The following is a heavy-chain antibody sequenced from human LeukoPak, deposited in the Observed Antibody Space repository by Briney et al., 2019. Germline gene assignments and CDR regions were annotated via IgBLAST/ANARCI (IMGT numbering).Heavy chain of an antibody. V-gene: IGHV3-7*01. CDR3: ARDEYRSRWLHP. CDR2: IKEDGSEK. Sequence: PGGSLRLSCAASGFTFSSYWMSWVRLAPGKGLEWVANIKEDGSEKWYADSVKGRFTISRDNAQNSVRLQMNSLRAEDTAVYHCARDEYRSRWLHPWGQGTLVTVTS. J-gene: IGHJ5*02. CDR1: GFTFSSYW. D-gene: IGHD5-24*01.